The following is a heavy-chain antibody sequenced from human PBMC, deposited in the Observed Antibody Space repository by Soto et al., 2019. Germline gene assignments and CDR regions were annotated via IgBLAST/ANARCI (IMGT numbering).Heavy chain of an antibody. J-gene: IGHJ6*02. D-gene: IGHD3-3*01. Sequence: SVKVSCKTSGGTFSSYAISWVRQAPGQGLEWMGGIVPLFRTTNYAQKFQGRVTITADTSTYTVYMELSGLRSGDTAVYYCARGPYYDFWSDVWGQGTTVTVSS. CDR2: IVPLFRTT. CDR3: ARGPYYDFWSDV. CDR1: GGTFSSYA. V-gene: IGHV1-69*06.